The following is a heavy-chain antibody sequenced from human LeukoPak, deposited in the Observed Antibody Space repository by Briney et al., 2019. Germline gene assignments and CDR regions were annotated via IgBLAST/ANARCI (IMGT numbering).Heavy chain of an antibody. CDR3: AKAPGITIFGVVIMGYFDY. V-gene: IGHV3-66*02. J-gene: IGHJ4*02. CDR1: GFTVSSNY. Sequence: PGGSLRLSCAASGFTVSSNYMSWVRQAPGKGLEWVSVIYSGGSTYYADSVKGRFTISRDNSKNTLYLQMNSLRAEDTAVYYCAKAPGITIFGVVIMGYFDYWGQGTLVTVSS. D-gene: IGHD3-3*01. CDR2: IYSGGST.